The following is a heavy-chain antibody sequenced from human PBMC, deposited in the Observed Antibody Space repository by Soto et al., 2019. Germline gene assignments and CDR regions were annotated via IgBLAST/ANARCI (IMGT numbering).Heavy chain of an antibody. CDR2: VYYSGST. CDR3: ARVVSVYRNWFDP. Sequence: TLSLTCTVSGGSISTTSYYWVWVRQPPGKGLEWIGSVYYSGSTYYNPSLKSRVTISVDTSKNQFSLKLTSVTAADTAVYYCARVVSVYRNWFDPWGQGTLVTVSS. D-gene: IGHD2-8*01. J-gene: IGHJ5*02. CDR1: GGSISTTSYY. V-gene: IGHV4-39*01.